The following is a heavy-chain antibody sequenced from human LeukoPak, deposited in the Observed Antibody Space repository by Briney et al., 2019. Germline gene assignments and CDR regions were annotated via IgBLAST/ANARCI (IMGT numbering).Heavy chain of an antibody. CDR1: GFTFSSYW. J-gene: IGHJ4*02. CDR3: ASLESVAEYYFDY. D-gene: IGHD6-19*01. V-gene: IGHV3-7*01. Sequence: GGSLRLSCAASGFTFSSYWMSWVRQAPGKGLEWVANIKQDGSEKYYVDSVKGRFTISRDNAKNSLYLQTNSLRAEDTAVYYYASLESVAEYYFDYWGQGTLVTVSS. CDR2: IKQDGSEK.